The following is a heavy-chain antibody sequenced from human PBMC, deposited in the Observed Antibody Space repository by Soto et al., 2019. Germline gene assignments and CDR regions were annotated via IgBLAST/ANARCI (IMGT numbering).Heavy chain of an antibody. CDR2: INPTSGDK. V-gene: IGHV1-2*02. CDR3: ARVSIYYDSTGALDY. J-gene: IGHJ4*02. Sequence: ASVKVSCKASGYTFTGHFMHWVRQAPGQGLEWMGWINPTSGDKNYAQKFQGTVTRTRDTSINTASMDLSRLSSDDTAVYFCARVSIYYDSTGALDYWGQGTLVTVSS. CDR1: GYTFTGHF. D-gene: IGHD3-22*01.